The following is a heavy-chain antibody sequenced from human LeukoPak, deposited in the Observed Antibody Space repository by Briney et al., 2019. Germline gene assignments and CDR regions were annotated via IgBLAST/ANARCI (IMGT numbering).Heavy chain of an antibody. V-gene: IGHV4-34*01. CDR1: GGSFRGYY. CDR2: INHSGST. Sequence: PSETLSLTXAVYGGSFRGYYWSWIRQPPGKGLEWIGEINHSGSTNYNPSLKSRVTISVDTSKNQFSLKLSSVTAADTAVYYCARGMWFGELFYRPGDSYFDYWGQGTLVTVSS. CDR3: ARGMWFGELFYRPGDSYFDY. J-gene: IGHJ4*02. D-gene: IGHD3-10*01.